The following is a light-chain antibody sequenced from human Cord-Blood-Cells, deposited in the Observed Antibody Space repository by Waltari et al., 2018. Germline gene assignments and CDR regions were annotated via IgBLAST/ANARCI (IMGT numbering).Light chain of an antibody. CDR3: QQYGSSPWT. Sequence: EIVLTQSPGPLSLSPGEGAPLSCRASQSVSSSYLAWHQQKPGQAPRLLIYGASSRATGIPDRFSGSGSGTDFTLTISRLEPEDFAVYYCQQYGSSPWTFGQGTKVEIK. CDR2: GAS. J-gene: IGKJ1*01. V-gene: IGKV3-20*01. CDR1: QSVSSSY.